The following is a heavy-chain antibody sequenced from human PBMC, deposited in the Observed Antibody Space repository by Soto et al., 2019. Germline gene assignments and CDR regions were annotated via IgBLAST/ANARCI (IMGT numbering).Heavy chain of an antibody. V-gene: IGHV3-48*03. Sequence: PGGSLRLSCVTSGLPSSGFEMNWVRQAPGKGLEWVSYISASGDTVYYADSVKGRFTISRDNAKNSLYLEMNSLRAEDSAVYYCEDLSVTGGVDVWGQGTKVTVYS. CDR3: EDLSVTGGVDV. D-gene: IGHD2-15*01. J-gene: IGHJ6*02. CDR2: ISASGDTV. CDR1: GLPSSGFE.